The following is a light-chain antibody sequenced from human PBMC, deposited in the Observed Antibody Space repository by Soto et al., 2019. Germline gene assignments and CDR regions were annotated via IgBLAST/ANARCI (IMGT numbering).Light chain of an antibody. V-gene: IGKV3-15*01. CDR2: DAS. CDR1: QSVSSN. CDR3: QHYNDWPPWT. J-gene: IGKJ1*01. Sequence: EIVITRPPGILSVARGDTAPLSGRAHQSVSSNLAWYQQKPGQAPRLLIYDASTRATGIPARFSGSGSGTEFTLTISSLQAEDFAIYYCQHYNDWPPWTFGQGTKVDNK.